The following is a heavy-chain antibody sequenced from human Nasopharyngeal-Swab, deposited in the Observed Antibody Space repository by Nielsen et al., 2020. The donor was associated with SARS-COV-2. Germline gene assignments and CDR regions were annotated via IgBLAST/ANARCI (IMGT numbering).Heavy chain of an antibody. CDR3: ARGHFWSGYLPYFDY. CDR2: INAGNGNT. V-gene: IGHV1-3*01. D-gene: IGHD3-3*02. CDR1: GYTFTSYA. Sequence: ASVKVSCKASGYTFTSYAMHWVRQAPGQRLEWMGWINAGNGNTKYSQKFQGRVTITRDTSASTAYMELSSLRSEDTAIYYCARGHFWSGYLPYFDYWGQGSLVTVSS. J-gene: IGHJ4*02.